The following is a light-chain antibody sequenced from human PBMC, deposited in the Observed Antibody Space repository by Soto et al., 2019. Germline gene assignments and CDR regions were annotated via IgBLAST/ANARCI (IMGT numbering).Light chain of an antibody. V-gene: IGKV3-20*01. Sequence: EIVLTQSPGTLSLSPGERATLSCRASQTVSSNYLAWYQQKPGQAPRLLIYGASNRATDIPVRFSGSGSGTDFTLTIIRLEPEDFAVYYCQQYGRPPSGRTFGKGTKVEIK. CDR3: QQYGRPPSGRT. CDR2: GAS. CDR1: QTVSSNY. J-gene: IGKJ1*01.